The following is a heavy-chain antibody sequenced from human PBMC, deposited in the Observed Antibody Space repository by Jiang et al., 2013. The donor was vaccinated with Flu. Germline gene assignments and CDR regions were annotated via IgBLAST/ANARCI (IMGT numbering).Heavy chain of an antibody. CDR3: ARKYYDILTGFGAFDI. D-gene: IGHD3-9*01. J-gene: IGHJ3*02. CDR2: IYPGDSDT. Sequence: GAEVKKPGESLKISCKGSGYSFTSYWIGWVRQMPGKGLEWMGIIYPGDSDTRYSPSFQGQVTISADKSISTAYLQWSSLKASDTAMYYCARKYYDILTGFGAFDIWGQGTMVTVSS. CDR1: GYSFTSYW. V-gene: IGHV5-51*01.